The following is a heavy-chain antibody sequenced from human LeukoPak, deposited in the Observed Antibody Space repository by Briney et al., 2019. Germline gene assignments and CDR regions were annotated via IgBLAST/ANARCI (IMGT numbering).Heavy chain of an antibody. J-gene: IGHJ5*02. CDR3: ARESGITIFGVVIDNNWFDP. V-gene: IGHV1-69*05. CDR1: GGTFSGYA. Sequence: GASVKVSCKASGGTFSGYAISWVRQAPGQGLEWMGRIIPIFGTANYAQKFQGRVTITTDESTSTAYMELSSLRSEDTAVYYCARESGITIFGVVIDNNWFDPWGQGTLVTVSS. D-gene: IGHD3-3*01. CDR2: IIPIFGTA.